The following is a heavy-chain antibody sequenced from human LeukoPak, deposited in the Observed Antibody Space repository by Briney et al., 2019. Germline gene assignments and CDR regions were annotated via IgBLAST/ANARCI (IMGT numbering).Heavy chain of an antibody. D-gene: IGHD6-19*01. CDR2: IHYSGST. CDR3: ARWSSGWYADY. Sequence: PSETLSLTCTVSGGSIRCYLWSWIRQPPGKGLEWIGYIHYSGSTNYNPSLKSRVTISVDTSMNQFSLRLSSVTAADTAVYYCARWSSGWYADYWGQGTMVTVSS. V-gene: IGHV4-59*01. J-gene: IGHJ4*02. CDR1: GGSIRCYL.